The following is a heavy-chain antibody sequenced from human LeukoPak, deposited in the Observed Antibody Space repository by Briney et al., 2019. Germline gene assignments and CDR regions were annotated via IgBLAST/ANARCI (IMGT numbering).Heavy chain of an antibody. CDR1: GYTFTSYY. Sequence: ASVKVSCKASGYTFTSYYMHWVRQAPGQGLEWMGIINPSGGSTSYAQKFQGRVTMTRDTSTSTVYMELSSLRSEDTAVYYCARAQGEVYDILTGYYKRDYYYYYGMDVWGQGTTVTVSS. CDR3: ARAQGEVYDILTGYYKRDYYYYYGMDV. CDR2: INPSGGST. D-gene: IGHD3-9*01. J-gene: IGHJ6*02. V-gene: IGHV1-46*01.